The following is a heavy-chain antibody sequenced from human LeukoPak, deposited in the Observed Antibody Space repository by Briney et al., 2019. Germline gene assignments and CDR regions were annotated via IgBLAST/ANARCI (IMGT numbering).Heavy chain of an antibody. CDR2: INGGGDSR. CDR3: VKDRDCGSTGCYVFDD. CDR1: GFTFSCHA. D-gene: IGHD2-2*01. J-gene: IGHJ4*02. Sequence: PGGSLRLSCAASGFTFSCHAMTWVRQAPGKGLQWVSVINGGGDSRYHADSVRGRFTISRDNSRNTLYLQMNSLRAEDTAVYYCVKDRDCGSTGCYVFDDWGQGTLVTVSS. V-gene: IGHV3-23*01.